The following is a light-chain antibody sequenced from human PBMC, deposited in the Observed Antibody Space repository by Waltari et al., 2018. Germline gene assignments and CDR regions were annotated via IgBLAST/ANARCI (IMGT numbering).Light chain of an antibody. CDR1: QTLVSSDGNTY. Sequence: VVWPQSQPSLPVTLGRRASISSGSGQTLVSSDGNTYFNWFQQRPGQSPRRLLYRVSNRDSGVPDRFSGSGSGTDFTLRISRVEAEDVGVYYCMQGSHWPWTFGQGTKVEIK. CDR2: RVS. V-gene: IGKV2-30*01. CDR3: MQGSHWPWT. J-gene: IGKJ1*01.